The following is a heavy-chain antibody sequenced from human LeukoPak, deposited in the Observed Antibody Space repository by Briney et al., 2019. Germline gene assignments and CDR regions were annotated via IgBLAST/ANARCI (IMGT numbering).Heavy chain of an antibody. V-gene: IGHV1-18*01. Sequence: ASVKASCKASGYTFTSYGISWVRQAPGQGLEWMGWISAYNGNTNYAQKLQGRVTMTTDTSTSTAYMELRSLRSDDTAVYYCARKLVGATKSNWFDPWGQGTLVTVSS. J-gene: IGHJ5*02. D-gene: IGHD1-26*01. CDR2: ISAYNGNT. CDR3: ARKLVGATKSNWFDP. CDR1: GYTFTSYG.